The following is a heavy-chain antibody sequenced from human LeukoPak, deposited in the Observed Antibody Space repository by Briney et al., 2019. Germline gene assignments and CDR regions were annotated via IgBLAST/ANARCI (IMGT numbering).Heavy chain of an antibody. CDR3: AKDDRAVAGTGYFDY. CDR1: GFTFSSYE. J-gene: IGHJ4*02. D-gene: IGHD6-19*01. CDR2: ISWDGGYT. Sequence: PGGSLRLSCAASGFTFSSYEMNWVRQAPGKGLEWVSVISWDGGYTYYADSVKGRFTISRDNSKNSLYLQMNSLRTEDTALYYCAKDDRAVAGTGYFDYWGQGTLVTVSS. V-gene: IGHV3-43D*03.